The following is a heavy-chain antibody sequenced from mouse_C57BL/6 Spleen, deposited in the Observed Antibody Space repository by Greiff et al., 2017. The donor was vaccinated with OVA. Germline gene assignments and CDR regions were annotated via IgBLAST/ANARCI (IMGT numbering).Heavy chain of an antibody. Sequence: QVQLKQPGAELVRPGSSVKLSCKASGYTFTSYWMDWVKQRPGQGLEWIGNIYPSDSETHYNQKFKDKATLTVDKSSSTAYRQLSSLTSGDSAVYSCARRNERGVLYYFDYWGQGTTLTVSS. CDR1: GYTFTSYW. CDR3: ARRNERGVLYYFDY. CDR2: IYPSDSET. J-gene: IGHJ2*01. V-gene: IGHV1-61*01.